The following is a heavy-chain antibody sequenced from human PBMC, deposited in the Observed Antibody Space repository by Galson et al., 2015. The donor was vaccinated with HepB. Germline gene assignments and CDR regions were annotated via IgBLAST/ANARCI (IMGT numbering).Heavy chain of an antibody. CDR2: ISAYNGNT. Sequence: SVKVSCKASGYTFTSYGISWVRQAPGQGLEWMGWISAYNGNTNYAQKLQGRVTMTTDTSTSTAYMELSSLRSEDTAVYYCARKGQQLSRGGWSYFDYWGQGTLVTVSS. CDR1: GYTFTSYG. J-gene: IGHJ4*02. D-gene: IGHD6-13*01. CDR3: ARKGQQLSRGGWSYFDY. V-gene: IGHV1-18*01.